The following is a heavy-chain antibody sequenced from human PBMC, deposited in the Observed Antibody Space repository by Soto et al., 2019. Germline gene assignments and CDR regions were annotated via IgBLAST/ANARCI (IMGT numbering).Heavy chain of an antibody. Sequence: ASVKVSCKASGYTFTSYGISWVRQAPGQGLEWMGWISAYNGNTNYAQKLQGRVTMTTDTSTSTAYMELRSLTSDDTAVYFGAKTFGYSYAIDYWGQGTLVTVSS. CDR1: GYTFTSYG. V-gene: IGHV1-18*01. CDR2: ISAYNGNT. CDR3: AKTFGYSYAIDY. J-gene: IGHJ4*02. D-gene: IGHD5-18*01.